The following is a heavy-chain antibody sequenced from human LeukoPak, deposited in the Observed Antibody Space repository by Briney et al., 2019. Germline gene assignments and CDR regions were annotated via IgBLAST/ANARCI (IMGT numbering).Heavy chain of an antibody. CDR2: ISNNGRRK. Sequence: GRSLRLSCAASRVIFSIHAMNWVRQAPGKGLEWVSGISNNGRRKYYADPVKGRFTISRDDSKNTLYLQMNSLRAEDTAVYYCVCGWYVDYWGQGTLVTVSS. CDR3: VCGWYVDY. CDR1: RVIFSIHA. J-gene: IGHJ4*02. V-gene: IGHV3-23*01. D-gene: IGHD6-19*01.